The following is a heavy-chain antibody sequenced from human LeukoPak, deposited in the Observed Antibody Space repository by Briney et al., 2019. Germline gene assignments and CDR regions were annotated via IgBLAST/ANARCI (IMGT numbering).Heavy chain of an antibody. CDR3: ARDVDFWSDTGGY. CDR1: GYTFTSYY. CDR2: ISAYNGNT. Sequence: ASVKVSCKASGYTFTSYYMHWVRQAPGQGLEWMGWISAYNGNTNYAQKLQGRVTMTTDTSTSTAYMGLRSLRSDDTAVYYCARDVDFWSDTGGYWGQGTLVTVSS. J-gene: IGHJ4*02. V-gene: IGHV1-18*04. D-gene: IGHD3-3*01.